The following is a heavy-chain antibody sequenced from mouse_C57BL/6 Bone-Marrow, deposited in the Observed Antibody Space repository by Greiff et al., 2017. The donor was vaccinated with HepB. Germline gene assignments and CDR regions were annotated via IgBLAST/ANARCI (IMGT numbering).Heavy chain of an antibody. V-gene: IGHV5-16*01. CDR3: ARAYDGYYGFAY. CDR1: GFTFSDYY. Sequence: DVMLVESEGGLVQPGSSMKLSCTASGFTFSDYYMAWVRQVPEKGLEWVANINYDGSSTYYLDSLKSRFIISRDNAKNILYLQMSSLKSEDTATYYCARAYDGYYGFAYWGQGTLVTVSA. D-gene: IGHD2-3*01. J-gene: IGHJ3*01. CDR2: INYDGSST.